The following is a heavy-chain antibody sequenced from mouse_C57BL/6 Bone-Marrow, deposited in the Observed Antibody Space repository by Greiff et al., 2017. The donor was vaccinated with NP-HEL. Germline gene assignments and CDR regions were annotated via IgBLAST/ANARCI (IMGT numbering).Heavy chain of an antibody. V-gene: IGHV5-6*01. Sequence: EVKLMESGGDLVKPGGSLKLSCAASGFTFSSYGMSWVRQTPDKRLEWVATISSGGSYTYSPDSVKGRYTISRDNAKNTLYLKMSSLKSEDTAMYYCARWFAYWGQGTRVTVSA. CDR2: ISSGGSYT. CDR1: GFTFSSYG. J-gene: IGHJ3*01. CDR3: ARWFAY.